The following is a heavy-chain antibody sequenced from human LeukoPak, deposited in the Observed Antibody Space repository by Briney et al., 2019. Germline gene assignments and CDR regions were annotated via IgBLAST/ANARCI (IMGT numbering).Heavy chain of an antibody. D-gene: IGHD2-21*01. CDR3: ARDREVMWSHYGMDV. V-gene: IGHV4-4*02. J-gene: IGHJ6*02. CDR2: IYYSGST. Sequence: SGTLSLTCAVSGGSISSSNWWNWVRQPPGKGLEWIGYIYYSGSTNHNPSLKSRVTISVDTSKNQFSLKLSSVTAADTAVYYCARDREVMWSHYGMDVWGQGTTVTVSS. CDR1: GGSISSSNW.